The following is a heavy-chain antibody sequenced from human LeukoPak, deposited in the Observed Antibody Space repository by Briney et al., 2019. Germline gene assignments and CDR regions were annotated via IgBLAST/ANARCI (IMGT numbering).Heavy chain of an antibody. Sequence: ASVKVACKASGYTFTGYYMHWVRQAPGQGLEWMGWINPNSGGTNYAQKFQGRVTMTRDTSISTAYMELSRLRSDDTAVYYCASCNGYNYPLDYWGQGTLVTVSS. CDR1: GYTFTGYY. CDR3: ASCNGYNYPLDY. CDR2: INPNSGGT. J-gene: IGHJ4*02. V-gene: IGHV1-2*02. D-gene: IGHD5-24*01.